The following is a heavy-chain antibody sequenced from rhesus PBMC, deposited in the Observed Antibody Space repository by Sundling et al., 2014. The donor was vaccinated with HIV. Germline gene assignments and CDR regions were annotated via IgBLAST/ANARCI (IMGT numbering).Heavy chain of an antibody. D-gene: IGHD1-38*01. CDR2: IFGSFGST. CDR3: AKDEFEGHLFDY. CDR1: GGSISGGYG. J-gene: IGHJ4*01. Sequence: QLQLQESGPGLVKPSETLSLTCAVSGGSISGGYGWSWIRQPPGKGLEWIGHIFGSFGSTYYNPSLKSRVTISTDTSKNQFFLKLSSMTAADTAVYYCAKDEFEGHLFDYWGQGVLVTVSS. V-gene: IGHV4-127*01.